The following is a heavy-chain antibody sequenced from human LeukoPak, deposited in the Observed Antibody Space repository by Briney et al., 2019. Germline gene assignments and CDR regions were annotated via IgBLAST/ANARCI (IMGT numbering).Heavy chain of an antibody. Sequence: KPSETLSLTCAVYGGSFSGYYWSWIRQPPGKGLEWIGEINHSGSTNYNPPLKSRVTISVDTSKNQFSLKLSSVTAADTAVYYCARGPAFLTGFDYWGQGTLVTVSS. J-gene: IGHJ4*02. D-gene: IGHD7-27*01. CDR1: GGSFSGYY. CDR2: INHSGST. V-gene: IGHV4-34*01. CDR3: ARGPAFLTGFDY.